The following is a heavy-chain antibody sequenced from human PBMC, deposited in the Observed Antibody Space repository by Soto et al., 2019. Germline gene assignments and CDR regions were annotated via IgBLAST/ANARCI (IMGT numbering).Heavy chain of an antibody. CDR1: GGSIRGYY. CDR2: IYYSGST. CDR3: ARDWSGAYAFDI. J-gene: IGHJ3*02. V-gene: IGHV4-59*01. D-gene: IGHD3-3*01. Sequence: SETLSLTCGVSGGSIRGYYWSWIRQPPGKGLEWIGSIYYSGSTYYNPSLKSRVTISVDTSKNQFSLKLSSVTAADTAVYYCARDWSGAYAFDIWGQGTMVTVSS.